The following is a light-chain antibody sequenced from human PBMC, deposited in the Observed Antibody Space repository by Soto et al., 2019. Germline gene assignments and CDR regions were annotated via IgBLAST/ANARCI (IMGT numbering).Light chain of an antibody. V-gene: IGKV1-5*03. Sequence: DIQMTQSPSTLSASVGDRVTITCRASQSISSWLAWYQQKPGKAPKLLIYKASSLGSGVPSRFSGSGSGTEFTLTISSLQPDDFATYYCQQYNSSPWTFGRGTKVEIK. CDR1: QSISSW. J-gene: IGKJ1*01. CDR2: KAS. CDR3: QQYNSSPWT.